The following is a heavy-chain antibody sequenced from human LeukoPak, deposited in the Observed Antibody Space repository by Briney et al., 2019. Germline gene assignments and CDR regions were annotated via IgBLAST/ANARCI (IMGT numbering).Heavy chain of an antibody. Sequence: SETLSLTCTVSGGSMNPYYWTWIRQSPGKGPEWIGYIYFTGSTTYNPSLTSRLTFSVDRYTNQFSLKLTSVAAADTAVYYCAREGGNYYGSGSYGGYYYYLDVWGKGTTVTVSS. D-gene: IGHD3-10*01. V-gene: IGHV4-59*01. CDR2: IYFTGST. CDR1: GGSMNPYY. CDR3: AREGGNYYGSGSYGGYYYYLDV. J-gene: IGHJ6*03.